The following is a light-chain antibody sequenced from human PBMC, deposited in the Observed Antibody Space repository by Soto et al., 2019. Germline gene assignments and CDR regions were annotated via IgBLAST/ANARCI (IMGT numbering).Light chain of an antibody. J-gene: IGKJ1*01. V-gene: IGKV3-15*01. Sequence: RVMTQSPATLSLSPGKRATLSCRASQSVSTNVAWYQQKPGQAPRLLIYGASTRATDIPARFSGSGSGTDFTLTISSLQSEDFAVYYCQQYNNWPPWTFGQGTKVDIK. CDR1: QSVSTN. CDR2: GAS. CDR3: QQYNNWPPWT.